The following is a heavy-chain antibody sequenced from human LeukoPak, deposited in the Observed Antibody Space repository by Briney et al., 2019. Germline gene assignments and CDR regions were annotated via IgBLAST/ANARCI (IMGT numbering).Heavy chain of an antibody. CDR2: ISSSGSTI. J-gene: IGHJ4*02. Sequence: GGSLRLSCAASGFTFSDYYMSWIRQAPGKGLEWVSYISSSGSTIYYADSVKGRFTISRDNSKNTLYLQMNSLRAEDTAVYYCAKPRVDYVFDYWGQGTLVTVSS. V-gene: IGHV3-11*04. CDR1: GFTFSDYY. D-gene: IGHD4-17*01. CDR3: AKPRVDYVFDY.